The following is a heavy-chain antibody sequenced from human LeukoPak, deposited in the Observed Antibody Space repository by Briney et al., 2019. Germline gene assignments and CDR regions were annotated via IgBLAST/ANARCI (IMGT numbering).Heavy chain of an antibody. J-gene: IGHJ6*02. CDR3: ARDHLWFGELSFTYYYGMDV. V-gene: IGHV4-34*01. D-gene: IGHD3-10*01. Sequence: SETLSLTCAVYGGSFSGYYWSWIRQPPGKGLEWIGEINHSGSTNYNPSLKSRVTISVDTSKNQFSLKLSSVTAADTAVYYCARDHLWFGELSFTYYYGMDVWGQGTTVTVSS. CDR2: INHSGST. CDR1: GGSFSGYY.